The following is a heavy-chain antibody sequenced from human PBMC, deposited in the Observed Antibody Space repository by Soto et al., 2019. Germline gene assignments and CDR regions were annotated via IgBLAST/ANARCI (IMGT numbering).Heavy chain of an antibody. CDR2: ISSSSSTI. CDR3: ARLLITMIRAAPSHFDAFDI. D-gene: IGHD3-10*01. Sequence: GGSLRLSCAASGFTFSSYSMNWVRQAPGKGLEWVSYISSSSSTIYYADSVKGRFTISRDNAKNSLYLQMNSLRDEDTAVYYCARLLITMIRAAPSHFDAFDIWGQGTMVTVSS. J-gene: IGHJ3*02. CDR1: GFTFSSYS. V-gene: IGHV3-48*02.